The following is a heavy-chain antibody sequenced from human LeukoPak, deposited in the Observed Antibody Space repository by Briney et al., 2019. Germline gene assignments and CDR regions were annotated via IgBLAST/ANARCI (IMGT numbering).Heavy chain of an antibody. CDR1: GFTFSSYE. J-gene: IGHJ3*02. CDR2: ISSSGTTI. CDR3: ASPSSGQSFDI. V-gene: IGHV3-48*03. D-gene: IGHD3-22*01. Sequence: GGSLRLSCVASGFTFSSYEMNWVRQAPGKGLEWVSYISSSGTTIYYADSVKGRFTISRDSAKNSLYLQMNSLRGEDTAVYYCASPSSGQSFDIWGQGTMVTVSS.